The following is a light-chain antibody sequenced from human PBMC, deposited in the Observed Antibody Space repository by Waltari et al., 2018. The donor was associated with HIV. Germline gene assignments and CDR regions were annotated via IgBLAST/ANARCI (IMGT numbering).Light chain of an antibody. V-gene: IGLV2-14*01. CDR2: EVS. CDR3: SSYTSSSTQV. Sequence: QSALTQPASVSGSPGQSITISCTGTRSDVGGYNYVSWYQQHPGKAPKLMIYEVSNRPSGVSNRFSGSKSGNTASLTISGRQAEDEADYYCSSYTSSSTQVFGTGTKVTVL. J-gene: IGLJ1*01. CDR1: RSDVGGYNY.